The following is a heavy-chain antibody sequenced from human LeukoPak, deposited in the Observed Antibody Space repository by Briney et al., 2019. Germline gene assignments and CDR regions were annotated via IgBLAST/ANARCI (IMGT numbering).Heavy chain of an antibody. D-gene: IGHD2-15*01. V-gene: IGHV4-38-2*01. CDR3: ARVRIARVDPDYFDY. Sequence: SETLSLTCAVSGYSISSGYYRGWIRQPPGKGLEWIGSIYHSGSTYYNPSLKSRVTISVDTSKDQFSLKLSSVTAADTAVYYCARVRIARVDPDYFDYWGQGTLVTVSS. CDR1: GYSISSGYY. J-gene: IGHJ4*02. CDR2: IYHSGST.